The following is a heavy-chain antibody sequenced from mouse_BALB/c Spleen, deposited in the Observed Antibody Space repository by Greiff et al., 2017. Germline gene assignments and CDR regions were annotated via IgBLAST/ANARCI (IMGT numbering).Heavy chain of an antibody. D-gene: IGHD2-10*02. J-gene: IGHJ4*01. CDR1: GYTFTSYW. CDR3: TRTGYGNYPYAMDY. V-gene: IGHV1S22*01. CDR2: IYPGSGST. Sequence: LQQPGSELVSPGASVKLSCKASGYTFTSYWMPWVKRRPGQGLEWIGNIYPGSGSTNYDEKFKSKATLTVDTSSSTAYMQLSSLTSEDSAVYYCTRTGYGNYPYAMDYWGQGTSVTVSS.